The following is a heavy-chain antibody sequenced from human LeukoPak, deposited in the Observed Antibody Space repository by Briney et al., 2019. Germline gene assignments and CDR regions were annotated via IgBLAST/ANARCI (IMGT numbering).Heavy chain of an antibody. D-gene: IGHD3-16*02. Sequence: SETLSLTCTVSGGSISSTSYYWGWLRQPPGTGLEWLGNIYDSGSTYYNPSLNSRVTISVKTSKKQFSLKLSSVPAADTAVYYCARNVRLGSGELSFAPFKNWFDPWGQGTLVTVSS. J-gene: IGHJ5*02. CDR2: IYDSGST. CDR1: GGSISSTSYY. CDR3: ARNVRLGSGELSFAPFKNWFDP. V-gene: IGHV4-39*01.